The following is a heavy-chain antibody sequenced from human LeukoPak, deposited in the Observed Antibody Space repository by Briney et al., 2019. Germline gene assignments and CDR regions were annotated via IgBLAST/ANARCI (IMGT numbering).Heavy chain of an antibody. D-gene: IGHD3-10*01. Sequence: PGGSLRLSCAASGFTFDDYDMSWVRQAPGKGLEWVSGINWNGGSTGYADSVKGRFTISRDNARNSLYLQMHSLRADDTAVYYCARDPGAFGLGLIDFWGQGTLVTVSS. CDR1: GFTFDDYD. V-gene: IGHV3-20*04. CDR3: ARDPGAFGLGLIDF. CDR2: INWNGGST. J-gene: IGHJ4*02.